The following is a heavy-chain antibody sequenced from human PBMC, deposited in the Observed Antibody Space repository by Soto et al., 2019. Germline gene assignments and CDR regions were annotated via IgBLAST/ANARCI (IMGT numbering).Heavy chain of an antibody. D-gene: IGHD6-19*01. CDR1: GFTFSTYA. CDR2: MSHDGGNK. Sequence: ESVGGVVQPGRSLRLSCAASGFTFSTYAIHWVRQAPGTGLEWVAVMSHDGGNKYYAESVKGRFTISRDNSKNSLYLQMNSLRDEDTAVYDCAREGRERQWLDFFDYWGQGTQVSLSS. J-gene: IGHJ4*02. V-gene: IGHV3-30*04. CDR3: AREGRERQWLDFFDY.